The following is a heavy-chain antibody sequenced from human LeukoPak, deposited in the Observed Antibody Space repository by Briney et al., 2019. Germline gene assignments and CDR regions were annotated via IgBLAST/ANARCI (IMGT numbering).Heavy chain of an antibody. CDR2: INHSGST. CDR3: ARADWFDP. V-gene: IGHV4-34*01. CDR1: GGSFSGYY. Sequence: SETLSLTCAVYGGSFSGYYWSWIRQPPGKGLEWIGEINHSGSTNYNPSLKSRVTISVDTSKNQFSLKLSSVTAADTAVYYCARADWFDPWGQGTLVTVSS. J-gene: IGHJ5*02.